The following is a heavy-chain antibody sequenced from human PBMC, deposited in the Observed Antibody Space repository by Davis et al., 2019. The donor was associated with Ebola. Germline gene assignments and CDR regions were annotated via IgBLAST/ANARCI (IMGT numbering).Heavy chain of an antibody. CDR1: GFTFSSYA. CDR2: FSASGGST. Sequence: PGGSLRPSCAPSGFTFSSYAMTWVRQAPGKGLEWVSAFSASGGSTYYADSVKGRFTIPRDNTKNTLYLQLNSLTAEDTAVYYCAKDLFSAVTSSDAFDFWGQGTMVIVSS. CDR3: AKDLFSAVTSSDAFDF. J-gene: IGHJ3*01. D-gene: IGHD4-17*01. V-gene: IGHV3-23*01.